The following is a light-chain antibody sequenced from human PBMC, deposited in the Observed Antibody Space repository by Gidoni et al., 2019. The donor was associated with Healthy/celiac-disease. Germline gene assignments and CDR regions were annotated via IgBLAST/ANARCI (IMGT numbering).Light chain of an antibody. J-gene: IGLJ1*01. Sequence: QSALTQPASVSGSPGQSITISCTGTSSDVGGYNYVSWYQQHPGKAPKLMIYEVSNRPAGVSNRFSGSKSGNTASLTISVLQAEDEADYCCSSYTSSSTRVFGTGTKVTVL. CDR3: SSYTSSSTRV. CDR2: EVS. V-gene: IGLV2-14*01. CDR1: SSDVGGYNY.